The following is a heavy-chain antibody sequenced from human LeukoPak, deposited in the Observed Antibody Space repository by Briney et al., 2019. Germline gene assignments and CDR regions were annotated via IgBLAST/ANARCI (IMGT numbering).Heavy chain of an antibody. D-gene: IGHD3-3*01. CDR3: ANEWSAFDV. CDR2: IYQSGST. J-gene: IGHJ3*01. Sequence: SETLSLTCTVSGDSKSYHKWTWIRQSPGKGLEWIGYIYQSGSTNYNPSLKSRVTISVDTSKNQFSLHPRSVTAADTAVYYCANEWSAFDVWGQGTMVTVSS. CDR1: GDSKSYHK. V-gene: IGHV4-59*11.